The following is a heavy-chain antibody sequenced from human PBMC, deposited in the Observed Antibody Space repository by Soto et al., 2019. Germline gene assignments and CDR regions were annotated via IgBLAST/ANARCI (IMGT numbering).Heavy chain of an antibody. J-gene: IGHJ3*02. CDR3: AHRHYATAPDAFDM. D-gene: IGHD4-17*01. Sequence: QITLKESGPTLVKPTQTLTLTCTFSGFSLNTRGVGVGCIRQPPGKALDWLALIYWDDDKRYSPSLENRLTITKDTSKNQVVLTMTNMDPVDTATYYCAHRHYATAPDAFDMWGQGTMVTVSS. CDR2: IYWDDDK. CDR1: GFSLNTRGVG. V-gene: IGHV2-5*02.